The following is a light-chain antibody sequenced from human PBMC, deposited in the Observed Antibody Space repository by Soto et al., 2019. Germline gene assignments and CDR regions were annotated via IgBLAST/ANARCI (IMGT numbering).Light chain of an antibody. CDR1: QSISGY. J-gene: IGKJ2*01. V-gene: IGKV1-39*01. Sequence: DIQMTQSPSSLSASVGDRVTITCRASQSISGYLNWYQQKPGKAPKFLIYAASSLQSGVPSRFSGSGSGTDFTLTISSLQPEDFATYYCQQSYSTPPTFGQGTKLEIK. CDR2: AAS. CDR3: QQSYSTPPT.